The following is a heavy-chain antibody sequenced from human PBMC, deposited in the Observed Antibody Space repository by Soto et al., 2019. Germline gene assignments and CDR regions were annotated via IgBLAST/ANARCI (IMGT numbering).Heavy chain of an antibody. J-gene: IGHJ4*02. CDR3: ARGPPLGY. CDR2: IYYSGNT. V-gene: IGHV4-31*03. Sequence: SETLSLTCTVSGGSISSGGYYWSWIRQHPGKDLEWIGCIYYSGNTYYNPSLKSRVTISVDTSKNQFSLKLSSVTAADTAVYYCARGPPLGYWGQGTLVTVSS. CDR1: GGSISSGGYY.